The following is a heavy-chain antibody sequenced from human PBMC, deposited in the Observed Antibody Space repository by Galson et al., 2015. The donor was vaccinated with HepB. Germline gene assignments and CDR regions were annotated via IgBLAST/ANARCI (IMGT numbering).Heavy chain of an antibody. V-gene: IGHV3-30*04. CDR2: ISYDGSNE. Sequence: SLRLSCAASGFTFSSYAMHWVRQAPGKGLEWVALISYDGSNEYYADSVQGRFTISRDNSKNTLFLQMNSLRPDDTAVYCCARDPRGYNYGFFDFWGQGTLVTVSS. CDR3: ARDPRGYNYGFFDF. J-gene: IGHJ4*02. D-gene: IGHD5-18*01. CDR1: GFTFSSYA.